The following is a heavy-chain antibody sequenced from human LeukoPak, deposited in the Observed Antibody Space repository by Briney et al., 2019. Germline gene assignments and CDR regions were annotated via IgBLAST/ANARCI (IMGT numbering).Heavy chain of an antibody. CDR1: GFALSHYW. Sequence: PGGSLRLSCAASGFALSHYWMSWVCQDPGKGLEWVANIRQDGNEIYYVDSVKGRFTISRDNAKNSLSLQMNSLRADDTAVYYCARDKRADEGSKFDYWGQGTLVTVSS. V-gene: IGHV3-7*03. D-gene: IGHD1-26*01. CDR3: ARDKRADEGSKFDY. CDR2: IRQDGNEI. J-gene: IGHJ4*02.